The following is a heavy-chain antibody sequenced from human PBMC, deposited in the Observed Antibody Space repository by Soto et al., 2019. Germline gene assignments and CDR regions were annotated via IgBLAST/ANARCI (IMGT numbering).Heavy chain of an antibody. Sequence: QVQLVESGGGVVQPGRSLRLSCAASGFTFSTYGMHWVRQAPGKGLEWGAVISYDGSNKYYADSVKGRFTISRDNSKNTLYQKMSSVRAEGTAVYYCAKGFSYSVIDYWGQGTLVTVSS. J-gene: IGHJ4*02. V-gene: IGHV3-30*18. D-gene: IGHD5-18*01. CDR2: ISYDGSNK. CDR1: GFTFSTYG. CDR3: AKGFSYSVIDY.